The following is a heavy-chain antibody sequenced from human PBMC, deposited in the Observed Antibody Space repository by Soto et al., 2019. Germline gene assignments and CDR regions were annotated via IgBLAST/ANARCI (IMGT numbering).Heavy chain of an antibody. CDR2: ISYDGSNK. V-gene: IGHV3-30*18. CDR1: GFTFSSYG. CDR3: AKEDCSGGSCYSIPDL. J-gene: IGHJ2*01. D-gene: IGHD2-15*01. Sequence: SLRLSWAASGFTFSSYGIHWVRQAPGKGLEWVAVISYDGSNKYYADSVKGRFTISRDNSKNTLYLQMNSLRAEDTAVYYCAKEDCSGGSCYSIPDLWGRGTLVTVSS.